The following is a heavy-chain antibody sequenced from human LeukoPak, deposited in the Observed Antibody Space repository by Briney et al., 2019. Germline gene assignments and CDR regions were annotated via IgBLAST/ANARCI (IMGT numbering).Heavy chain of an antibody. CDR1: GFTFSSYG. Sequence: PGGSLRLSCAASGFTFSSYGMHWVRQAPGKGLEWVAFIRYDGSNKYYADSVRGRFTISRDNSKNTRYMQMNSLRAKDTAVYYCAKDGRRGFDYWGQGTLVTVSS. D-gene: IGHD1-26*01. CDR3: AKDGRRGFDY. J-gene: IGHJ4*02. V-gene: IGHV3-30*02. CDR2: IRYDGSNK.